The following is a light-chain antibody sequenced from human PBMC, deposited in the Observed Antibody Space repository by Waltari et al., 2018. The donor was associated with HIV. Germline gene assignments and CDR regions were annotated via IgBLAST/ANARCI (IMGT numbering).Light chain of an antibody. Sequence: QSALTQPASVSGSPGQSITISCTGTSSDVGGYNYVSWYHQHPGKPPKVLIYDVINRPSVISDRFSGSKSGSTASLTISGLQAEDEADYYCASYTARSIPWVFGGGTKLTVV. CDR3: ASYTARSIPWV. CDR1: SSDVGGYNY. V-gene: IGLV2-14*03. CDR2: DVI. J-gene: IGLJ3*02.